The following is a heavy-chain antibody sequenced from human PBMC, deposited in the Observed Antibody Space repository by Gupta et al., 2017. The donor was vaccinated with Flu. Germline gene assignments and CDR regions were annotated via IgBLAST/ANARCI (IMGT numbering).Heavy chain of an antibody. D-gene: IGHD6-19*01. CDR2: ISGSGATT. V-gene: IGHV3-23*01. J-gene: IGHJ1*01. CDR3: ARGDRGSCWSL. CDR1: CSTFHYSV. Sequence: EVQLLASGGGLVQPGGPLRLSCAASCSTFHYSVIRWVRRAPWKGLQGVSAISGSGATTHYADSVKSRFTISRDKSKNPLYLQMNSLRGEDTAVYYCARGDRGSCWSLWGQGTLVTVSS.